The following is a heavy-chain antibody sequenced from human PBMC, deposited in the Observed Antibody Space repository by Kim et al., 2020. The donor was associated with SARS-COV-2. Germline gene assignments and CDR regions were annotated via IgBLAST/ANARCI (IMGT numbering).Heavy chain of an antibody. CDR2: YN. Sequence: YNDFAGSVNSRITINPDTSTNQFSLQLNSVTPEDTAVYYCARSRISSFDYWGQGTLVTVSS. CDR3: ARSRISSFDY. J-gene: IGHJ4*02. V-gene: IGHV6-1*01. D-gene: IGHD6-13*01.